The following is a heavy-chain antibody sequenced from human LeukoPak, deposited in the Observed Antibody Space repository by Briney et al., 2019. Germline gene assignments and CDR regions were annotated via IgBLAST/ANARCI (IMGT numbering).Heavy chain of an antibody. J-gene: IGHJ4*02. V-gene: IGHV3-23*01. CDR1: GFTFSSYG. Sequence: PGGSLRLSCAASGFTFSSYGMSWVRQAPGKGLEWVSAISGSGGSTYYADSVKGRFTISRDNSKNTLYLQMNSLRAEDTAVYYCAKSSGGVGVLFDYWGQGTLVTVSS. D-gene: IGHD1-26*01. CDR2: ISGSGGST. CDR3: AKSSGGVGVLFDY.